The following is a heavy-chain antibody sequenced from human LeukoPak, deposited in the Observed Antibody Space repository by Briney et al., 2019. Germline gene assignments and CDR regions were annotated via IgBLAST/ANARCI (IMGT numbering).Heavy chain of an antibody. CDR1: GASVNSYY. CDR2: ISDSGRT. CDR3: TKGYYEPFDS. J-gene: IGHJ4*02. D-gene: IGHD3-22*01. V-gene: IGHV4-59*02. Sequence: ASETLSLTCTVSGASVNSYYWDWIRQRPGKGLEWIGCISDSGRTYYNPSLKSRVTISLGTSNNQFSLRLTSVTAADSAMYYCTKGYYEPFDSWGQGTLVTVSS.